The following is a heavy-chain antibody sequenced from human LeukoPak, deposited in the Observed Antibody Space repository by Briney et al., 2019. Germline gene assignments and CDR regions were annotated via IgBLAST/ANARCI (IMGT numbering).Heavy chain of an antibody. D-gene: IGHD2-2*02. CDR3: ARRDCRSTSCYNANYGLDV. CDR2: MNPNSGGT. V-gene: IGHV1-2*02. CDR1: GYTFTSYY. J-gene: IGHJ6*02. Sequence: ASVKVSCKASGYTFTSYYMHWVRQAPGQGLEWMGWMNPNSGGTNYAQQFQGRVTMTRDTSISTAYMELSRLRSDDTAVYYCARRDCRSTSCYNANYGLDVWGQGTTVTVSS.